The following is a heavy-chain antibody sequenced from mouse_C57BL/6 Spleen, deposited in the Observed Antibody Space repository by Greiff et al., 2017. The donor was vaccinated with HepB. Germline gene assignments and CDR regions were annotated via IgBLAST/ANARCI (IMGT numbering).Heavy chain of an antibody. Sequence: VQLQESGAELVRPGASVTLSCKASGYTFTDYDMHWVKQTPVHGLEWIGAIDPETGGTAYNQKFKGKAILTADKSSSTAYMELRSLTSEDAAVYYCTSKERMDYYDAMDYWGQGTSLTVSS. D-gene: IGHD1-1*01. CDR1: GYTFTDYD. CDR3: TSKERMDYYDAMDY. J-gene: IGHJ2*02. V-gene: IGHV1-15*01. CDR2: IDPETGGT.